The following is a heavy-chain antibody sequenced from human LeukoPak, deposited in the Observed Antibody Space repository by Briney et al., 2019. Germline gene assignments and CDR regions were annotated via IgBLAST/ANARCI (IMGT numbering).Heavy chain of an antibody. Sequence: GGSLRLSCAASGFTFSSYAMSRVREAPGKGLDWGSATSGSGGSTYYADPVKGRFTISRDNSKNTLYLQMNSLRAEDTAVYYCAKSLGIAVAGPAYYFDYWGQGTLVTVSS. V-gene: IGHV3-23*01. CDR1: GFTFSSYA. CDR3: AKSLGIAVAGPAYYFDY. CDR2: TSGSGGST. J-gene: IGHJ4*02. D-gene: IGHD6-19*01.